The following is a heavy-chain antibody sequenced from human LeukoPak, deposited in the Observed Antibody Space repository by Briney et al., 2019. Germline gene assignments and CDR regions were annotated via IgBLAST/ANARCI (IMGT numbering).Heavy chain of an antibody. J-gene: IGHJ4*02. Sequence: GGSLRLSCAASGFTFSSSAMHWVRQAPGKGLDWVALISYDGSNKYYADSVKGRFTISRDNSKNTLYLQMNSLRAEDTAVYYCAREIGYSGYGAPFDYWGQGALVTVSS. CDR3: AREIGYSGYGAPFDY. V-gene: IGHV3-30*04. D-gene: IGHD5-12*01. CDR2: ISYDGSNK. CDR1: GFTFSSSA.